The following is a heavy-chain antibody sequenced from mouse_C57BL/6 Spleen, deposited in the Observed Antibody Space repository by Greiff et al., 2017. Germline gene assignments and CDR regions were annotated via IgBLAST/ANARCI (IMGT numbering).Heavy chain of an antibody. D-gene: IGHD2-4*01. V-gene: IGHV1-61*01. CDR3: ARGNYDYEDYFDY. CDR1: GYTFTSYW. J-gene: IGHJ2*01. CDR2: IYPSDSET. Sequence: QVQLKQPGAELVRPGSSVKLSCKASGYTFTSYWMDWVKQRPGQGLEWIGNIYPSDSETHYNQKFKDKATLTVDKSSSTAYLQLSSLTSEDSAVYYCARGNYDYEDYFDYWGQGTTLTVSS.